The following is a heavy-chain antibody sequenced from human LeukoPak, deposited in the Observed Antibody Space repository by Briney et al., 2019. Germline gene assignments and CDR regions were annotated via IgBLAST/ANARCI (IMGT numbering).Heavy chain of an antibody. Sequence: ASVKVSCKASGYTFTGYYMHWVRQAPGQGREWMGRINPNSGGTNYAQKFQGRVTITRDTSISTAYMELSRLRSDDTAVYYCARDGGGITFGGVIVRPDYWGQGTLVTVSS. CDR1: GYTFTGYY. V-gene: IGHV1-2*06. D-gene: IGHD3-16*02. CDR3: ARDGGGITFGGVIVRPDY. CDR2: INPNSGGT. J-gene: IGHJ4*02.